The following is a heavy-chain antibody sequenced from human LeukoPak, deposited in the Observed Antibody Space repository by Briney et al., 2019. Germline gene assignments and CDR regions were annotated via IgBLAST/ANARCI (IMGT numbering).Heavy chain of an antibody. CDR3: ASEKQWLVIMIDN. D-gene: IGHD6-19*01. Sequence: PGGSLRLSCAASGFTFSSYAMSCVRQAPGKGLEWVSAISGSGGSRYYADSVKGRFTISRDNSKNTLYLQMNSLRAEDTAVYYCASEKQWLVIMIDNWGQGTLVTVS. J-gene: IGHJ4*02. CDR1: GFTFSSYA. CDR2: ISGSGGSR. V-gene: IGHV3-23*01.